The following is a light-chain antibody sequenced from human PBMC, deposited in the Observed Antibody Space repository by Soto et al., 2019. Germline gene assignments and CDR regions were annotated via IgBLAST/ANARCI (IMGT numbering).Light chain of an antibody. Sequence: EVVLTQSPGTLSLSPGERATLSCRASQTMNSNYLAWYQHKPGQAPRLLIFGASGRATGIPDRFIGSGSGTDFTLTISRLEPEDIAVYYCQQSGGSLYTFGQGTKVEIK. CDR3: QQSGGSLYT. V-gene: IGKV3-20*01. CDR1: QTMNSNY. J-gene: IGKJ2*01. CDR2: GAS.